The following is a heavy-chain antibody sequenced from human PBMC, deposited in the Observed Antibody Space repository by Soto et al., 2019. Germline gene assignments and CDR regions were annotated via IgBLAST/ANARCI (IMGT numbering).Heavy chain of an antibody. V-gene: IGHV3-21*01. D-gene: IGHD4-17*01. J-gene: IGHJ3*02. CDR3: ARVETTVPTMAFDI. Sequence: EVQLVESGGGLVKPGGSLRLSCAASGFTFSSYSMNWVRQAPGKGLEWVSSISSSSSYIYYADSVKGRFTISRDNAKNSLYLQMNSLRAEDTAVYYCARVETTVPTMAFDIWGQGTMVTVSS. CDR2: ISSSSSYI. CDR1: GFTFSSYS.